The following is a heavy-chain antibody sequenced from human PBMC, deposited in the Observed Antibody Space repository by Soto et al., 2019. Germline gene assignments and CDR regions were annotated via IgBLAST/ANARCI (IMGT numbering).Heavy chain of an antibody. CDR3: ARGDIVPAASFDH. J-gene: IGHJ4*02. Sequence: SETLSLTCTVSCGSISSGGYYWSWIRQHPGKGLEWIGYIYYSGSTYYNPSLKSRVTISVDTSKNRFSLKLNSVTAADTAVYYCARGDIVPAASFDHWGQGTLVT. CDR2: IYYSGST. V-gene: IGHV4-31*03. CDR1: CGSISSGGYY. D-gene: IGHD2-2*01.